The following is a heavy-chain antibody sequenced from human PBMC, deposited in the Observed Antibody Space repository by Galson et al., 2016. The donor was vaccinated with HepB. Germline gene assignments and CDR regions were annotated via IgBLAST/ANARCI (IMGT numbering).Heavy chain of an antibody. Sequence: SVKVSCKASRYTFTTYWMHWVRPAPGQGLEWVGVINPSGGGTSYAQKFQGRVSMTSDTSTSTVYMQLISLRSEDTAVYYCARPFYGEYYYFDYWCQGTLVIVSS. V-gene: IGHV1-46*01. D-gene: IGHD4-17*01. CDR2: INPSGGGT. J-gene: IGHJ4*02. CDR1: RYTFTTYW. CDR3: ARPFYGEYYYFDY.